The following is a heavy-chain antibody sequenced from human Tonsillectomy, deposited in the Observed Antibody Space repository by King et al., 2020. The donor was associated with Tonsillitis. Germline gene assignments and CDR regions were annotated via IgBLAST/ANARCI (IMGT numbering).Heavy chain of an antibody. CDR2: ISGNSINT. CDR1: GFTFRSYA. CDR3: AKDLEISSGYYYPGAFDF. J-gene: IGHJ3*01. D-gene: IGHD3-22*01. V-gene: IGHV3-23*04. Sequence: VQLVESGGGLVQPGGSLRLSCAASGFTFRSYAMSWVRQAPGKGLEWVSAISGNSINTYYADSVEGRFTISRDNSKNTVFLQINSLRAEDTAVYYCAKDLEISSGYYYPGAFDFWGQGTMVTVSS.